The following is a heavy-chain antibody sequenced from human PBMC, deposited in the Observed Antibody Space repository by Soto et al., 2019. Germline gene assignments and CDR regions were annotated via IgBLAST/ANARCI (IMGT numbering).Heavy chain of an antibody. CDR1: GYTFTSYD. CDR2: MNPNSGNT. D-gene: IGHD6-6*01. J-gene: IGHJ6*02. V-gene: IGHV1-8*01. CDR3: ARGEWAARPGGPYYYYYGMDV. Sequence: ASVKVSCKASGYTFTSYDINWVRQATGQGLEWMGWMNPNSGNTGYAQKFQGRVTMTRNTPISTAYMELSSLRSEDTAVYYCARGEWAARPGGPYYYYYGMDVWGQGTTVTVSS.